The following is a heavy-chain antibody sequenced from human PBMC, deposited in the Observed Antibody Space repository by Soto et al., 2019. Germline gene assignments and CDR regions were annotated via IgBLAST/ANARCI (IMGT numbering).Heavy chain of an antibody. CDR1: GDSVSSNSAA. CDR2: TYYRSKWYN. Sequence: SQTLSLTCALSGDSVSSNSAAWNWIRQSPSRGLEWLGRTYYRSKWYNDYAVSVKSRITIKPDTSKNQFSLQLNSVTPEDTAVYYCARDSKSGLGPKAPLDYWGQGTRVTSPQ. J-gene: IGHJ4*02. D-gene: IGHD1-1*01. CDR3: ARDSKSGLGPKAPLDY. V-gene: IGHV6-1*01.